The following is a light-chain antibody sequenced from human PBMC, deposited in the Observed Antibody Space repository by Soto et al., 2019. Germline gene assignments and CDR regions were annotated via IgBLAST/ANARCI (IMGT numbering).Light chain of an antibody. CDR1: QSVSSSY. J-gene: IGKJ1*01. Sequence: EIVLTQSPGTLSLSPGERATLSCRASQSVSSSYLAWYQQKPGQAPRLLIYDASNRATDIPARFSGTGSGTEFTLTISSLQSEDFGLYYCHQYNNFWTFSQGTKVDIK. CDR3: HQYNNFWT. V-gene: IGKV3-20*01. CDR2: DAS.